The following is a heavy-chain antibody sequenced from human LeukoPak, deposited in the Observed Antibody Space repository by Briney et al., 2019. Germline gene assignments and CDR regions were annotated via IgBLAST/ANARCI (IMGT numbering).Heavy chain of an antibody. CDR1: GFTFSSYE. CDR2: ISSGTTTI. CDR3: ARRYCSSTSCTLDY. Sequence: PGGSLRLSCTASGFTFSSYEMNWVRQAPGKGLEWVSYISSGTTTIYYAGSVKGRFTISRDNAKNSLYLQMNSLRAEDTAVYYCARRYCSSTSCTLDYWGQGTLVTVSS. J-gene: IGHJ4*02. D-gene: IGHD2-2*01. V-gene: IGHV3-48*03.